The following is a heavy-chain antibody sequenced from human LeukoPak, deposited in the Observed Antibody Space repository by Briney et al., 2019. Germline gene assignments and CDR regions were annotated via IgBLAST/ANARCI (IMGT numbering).Heavy chain of an antibody. V-gene: IGHV1-2*02. CDR1: GYTFTGYY. Sequence: ASGKVSCKASGYTFTGYYMHWVRQAPVQGLEWMGWINPNSGGTNYAQKFQGRVTMTRDTSISTAYMELSRLRSDDTAVYYCAGSDRRVWYFDLWGRGTLVTVSS. CDR2: INPNSGGT. CDR3: AGSDRRVWYFDL. J-gene: IGHJ2*01.